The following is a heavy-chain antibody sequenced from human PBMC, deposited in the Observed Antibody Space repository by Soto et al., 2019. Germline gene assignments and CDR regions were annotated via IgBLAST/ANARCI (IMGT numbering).Heavy chain of an antibody. CDR1: GGSFSGYY. D-gene: IGHD2-2*01. CDR2: IHNSGSS. CDR3: ARGRVASTADFDY. J-gene: IGHJ4*02. V-gene: IGHV4-34*11. Sequence: PSETLSLTCAVYGGSFSGYYWTWIRQPPGTGLEWIGYIHNSGSSNYNPSLKSRVTISVDTSKTQFSLNLSSVTTADTAVYYCARGRVASTADFDYWGQGALVTVSS.